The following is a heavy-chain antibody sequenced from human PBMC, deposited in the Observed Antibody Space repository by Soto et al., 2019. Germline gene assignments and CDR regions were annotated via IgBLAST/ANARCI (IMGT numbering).Heavy chain of an antibody. CDR3: ARDFTGPTQWGAFDI. Sequence: QVQLQQWGAGLLKPSETLSLTCAVYGGSFSGYYWSWIRQPPGKGLEWIGEINHSGSTNYNPSLKSRVTISVDTSQNQFSLKLSSVTAADTAVYYCARDFTGPTQWGAFDIWGQGTMVTVSS. D-gene: IGHD1-1*01. CDR1: GGSFSGYY. V-gene: IGHV4-34*01. J-gene: IGHJ3*02. CDR2: INHSGST.